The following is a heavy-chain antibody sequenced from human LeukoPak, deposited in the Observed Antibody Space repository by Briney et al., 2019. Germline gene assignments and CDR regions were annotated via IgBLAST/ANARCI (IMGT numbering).Heavy chain of an antibody. Sequence: GRSLRLSCAASGFTFSSYAMHWVRQAPGKGLEWVAVISYDGSNKYYADSVKGRFTISRDNSKNTLYLQMNSLRAEDTAVYYCAKDLGLGGGYSYGSGYYYYGMDVWGQGTTVTVSS. CDR1: GFTFSSYA. CDR3: AKDLGLGGGYSYGSGYYYYGMDV. D-gene: IGHD5-18*01. J-gene: IGHJ6*02. CDR2: ISYDGSNK. V-gene: IGHV3-30*04.